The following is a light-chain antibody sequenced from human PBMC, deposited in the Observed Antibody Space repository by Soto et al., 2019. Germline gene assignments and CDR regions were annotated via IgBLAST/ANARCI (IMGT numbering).Light chain of an antibody. CDR1: SSDVGGYQY. Sequence: SVLTQPRSVSGSPGQSVTISCTGTSSDVGGYQYVSWYQQRPGKVPILMIYDVSKRPSGVPDRFSGSKSGITASLTISGLQAEDEADYYCCSYAGVYTFVFGSGTKVTVL. CDR2: DVS. CDR3: CSYAGVYTFV. J-gene: IGLJ1*01. V-gene: IGLV2-11*01.